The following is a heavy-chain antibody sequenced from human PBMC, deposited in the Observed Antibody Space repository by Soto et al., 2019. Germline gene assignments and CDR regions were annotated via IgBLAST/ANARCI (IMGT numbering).Heavy chain of an antibody. J-gene: IGHJ6*03. V-gene: IGHV1-3*01. CDR3: ARGSTLPYYYYYYMDV. Sequence: QVQLVQSGAEVKKPGASVKVSCKASGYTFTSYAMHWVRQAPGQRLEWMGWINAGNGNTKYSQKFQRRVTITRDTSASTAYMELSSLRAEDTAVYYCARGSTLPYYYYYYMDVWGKGTTVTVSS. CDR2: INAGNGNT. D-gene: IGHD4-17*01. CDR1: GYTFTSYA.